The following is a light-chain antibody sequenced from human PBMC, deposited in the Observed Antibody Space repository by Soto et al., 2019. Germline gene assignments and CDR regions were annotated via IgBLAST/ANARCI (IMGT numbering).Light chain of an antibody. CDR2: GAS. CDR3: QQYNNLPQIT. V-gene: IGKV3-15*01. Sequence: EIVMTQSPATLSVSPGERATLSCRASQSVSSNLAWYQQKPGQAPRLLIYGASTRATGIPARFSGSGSGTEFTLTISSLQSEEGAVYYCQQYNNLPQITFGQGKRLEIK. J-gene: IGKJ5*01. CDR1: QSVSSN.